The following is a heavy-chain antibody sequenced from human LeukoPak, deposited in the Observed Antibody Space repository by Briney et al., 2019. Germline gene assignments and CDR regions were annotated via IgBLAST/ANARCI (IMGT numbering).Heavy chain of an antibody. Sequence: SETLSLTCAVSGDSVRTSPYYWAWIRQPPGKGLEWIGSIHQSGGTYYNPSLQSRLTMSVDTSKNQFSLKLRSVTAADTAVYYCARHAWGGNKDFDVWGRGTLVAVSS. CDR2: IHQSGGT. J-gene: IGHJ2*01. CDR3: ARHAWGGNKDFDV. CDR1: GDSVRTSPYY. V-gene: IGHV4-39*01. D-gene: IGHD4-23*01.